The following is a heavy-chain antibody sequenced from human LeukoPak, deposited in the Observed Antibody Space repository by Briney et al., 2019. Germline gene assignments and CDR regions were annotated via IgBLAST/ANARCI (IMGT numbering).Heavy chain of an antibody. Sequence: GGSLRLSCVASGFTFSSYSMNWVRQAPGKGLEWVSSISSSSSYIYYADSVKGRFTISRDNAKNSLYLQMNSLRAEDTAVYYCARVVGATRGFDYWGQGTLVTVSS. V-gene: IGHV3-21*01. J-gene: IGHJ4*02. CDR3: ARVVGATRGFDY. CDR2: ISSSSSYI. D-gene: IGHD1-26*01. CDR1: GFTFSSYS.